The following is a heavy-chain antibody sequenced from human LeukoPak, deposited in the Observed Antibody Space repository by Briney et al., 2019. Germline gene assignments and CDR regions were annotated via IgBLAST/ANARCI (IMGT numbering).Heavy chain of an antibody. V-gene: IGHV1-69*01. CDR3: ARGRFVLVQAALDY. Sequence: SVKVSCKASGGTFSSYAISWARQATGQGLEWMGGIIPIFGTANYAQKFQGRVTITADESTSTAYMELSSLRSEDTAVYYCARGRFVLVQAALDYWGQGTLVTVSS. J-gene: IGHJ4*02. CDR2: IIPIFGTA. CDR1: GGTFSSYA. D-gene: IGHD2-2*01.